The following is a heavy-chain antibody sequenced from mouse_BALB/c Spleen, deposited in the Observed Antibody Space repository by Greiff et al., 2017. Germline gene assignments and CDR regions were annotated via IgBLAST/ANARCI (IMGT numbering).Heavy chain of an antibody. CDR3: ARRGMVKGSFAY. V-gene: IGHV5-9-3*01. CDR1: GFTFSSYA. Sequence: EVQRVESGGGLVKPGGSLKLSCAASGFTFSSYAMSWVRQTPEKRLEWVATISSGGSYTYYPDSVKGRFTISRDNAKNTLYLQMSSLRSEDTAMYYCARRGMVKGSFAYWGQGTLVTVSA. CDR2: ISSGGSYT. J-gene: IGHJ3*01. D-gene: IGHD2-3*01.